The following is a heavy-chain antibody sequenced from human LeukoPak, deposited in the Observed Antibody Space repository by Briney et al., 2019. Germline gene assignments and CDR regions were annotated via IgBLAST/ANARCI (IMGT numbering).Heavy chain of an antibody. D-gene: IGHD3-22*01. Sequence: GESLKLSCKGSGYSFPSYWITWVRQVPGKGLEWMGRIAPSDSYTNYNPSFEGHVTMSVEKSITTAYLQWSSLKASDTAMYYCVRQPPGVYDTTQNWFDPWGQGTLVTVSS. CDR2: IAPSDSYT. CDR1: GYSFPSYW. CDR3: VRQPPGVYDTTQNWFDP. J-gene: IGHJ5*02. V-gene: IGHV5-10-1*01.